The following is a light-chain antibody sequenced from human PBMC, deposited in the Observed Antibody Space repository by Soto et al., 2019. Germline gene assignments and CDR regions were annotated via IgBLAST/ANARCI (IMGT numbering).Light chain of an antibody. V-gene: IGLV2-11*01. Sequence: QSALAQPRSVSVSPGQSVTISCTGTSSDVGGYNYVSWFQQHPGNTPKVMIYDVSKRPSGVPDRFSGSKSGNTASLTISGLQAEDEADYYCCSYAGSPYVFGTGTKVTVL. J-gene: IGLJ1*01. CDR1: SSDVGGYNY. CDR2: DVS. CDR3: CSYAGSPYV.